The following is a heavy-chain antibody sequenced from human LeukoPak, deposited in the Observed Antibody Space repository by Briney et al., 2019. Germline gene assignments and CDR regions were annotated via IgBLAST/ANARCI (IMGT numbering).Heavy chain of an antibody. J-gene: IGHJ5*02. Sequence: PGRSLRLSCAASGFTFSSYAMHWVRQAPGKGLEWVAVISYDGSNKYYADSVKGRFTISRDNSKNTLYLQMNSLRAEDTAVYYCASSAYDTTDAWGQGTLVTVSS. V-gene: IGHV3-30*04. D-gene: IGHD3-22*01. CDR1: GFTFSSYA. CDR3: ASSAYDTTDA. CDR2: ISYDGSNK.